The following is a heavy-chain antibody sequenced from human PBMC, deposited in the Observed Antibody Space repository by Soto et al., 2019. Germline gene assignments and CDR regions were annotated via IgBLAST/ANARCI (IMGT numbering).Heavy chain of an antibody. D-gene: IGHD2-15*01. V-gene: IGHV3-23*01. CDR2: IAGSGFGT. CDR1: RFAFNNYA. CDR3: AKTGGYCSGAACYDDY. J-gene: IGHJ4*02. Sequence: LRLSCAASRFAFNNYAMTWVHQAPGKGLEWVSTIAGSGFGTYYAESVKGRFTISRDNSENTLYLQMNSLRVEDTAVYYCAKTGGYCSGAACYDDYWGRGTLVTVSS.